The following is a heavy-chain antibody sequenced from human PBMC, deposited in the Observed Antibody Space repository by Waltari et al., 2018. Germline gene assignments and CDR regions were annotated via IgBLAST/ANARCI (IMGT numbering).Heavy chain of an antibody. V-gene: IGHV4-4*02. Sequence: QVQLQESGPGLVKPSGTLSLTCGVSGDSISSNYWWTWVRQSPGKGLEWIGEIYKSGVTRYNESLKSRATISLDKSKNQFSLKVTSVTAADTAVYYCARGDHQPSNWLDPWGQGTLVTVSS. CDR1: GDSISSNYW. J-gene: IGHJ5*02. CDR3: ARGDHQPSNWLDP. D-gene: IGHD2-2*01. CDR2: IYKSGVT.